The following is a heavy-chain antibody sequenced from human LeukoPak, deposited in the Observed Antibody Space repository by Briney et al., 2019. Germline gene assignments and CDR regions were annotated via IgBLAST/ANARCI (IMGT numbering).Heavy chain of an antibody. CDR1: GFTFSRYW. J-gene: IGHJ4*02. D-gene: IGHD5-12*01. V-gene: IGHV3-7*01. CDR3: ARVVDIVATIWFDY. CDR2: IKQDGSEK. Sequence: GALRLSCAASGFTFSRYWMSWVRQAPGKGLEWVANIKQDGSEKYYVDSVKGRFTISRDNAKNSLYLQMNSLRAEDTAVYYCARVVDIVATIWFDYWGQGTLVTVSS.